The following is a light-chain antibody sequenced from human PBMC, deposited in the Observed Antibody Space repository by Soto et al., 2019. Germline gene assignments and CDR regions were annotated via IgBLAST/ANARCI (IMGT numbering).Light chain of an antibody. V-gene: IGKV1-27*01. CDR2: AAS. CDR3: QKYDSSPRT. Sequence: DIQMTQSPASLSSSLGDRATITCRASQGIGVYLAWFQQKPGNAPKLLIYAASTLQSGVPSRFSGSGSGTDFTLTVSSLQPEDFATYYCQKYDSSPRTFGGGTRVEIK. CDR1: QGIGVY. J-gene: IGKJ4*02.